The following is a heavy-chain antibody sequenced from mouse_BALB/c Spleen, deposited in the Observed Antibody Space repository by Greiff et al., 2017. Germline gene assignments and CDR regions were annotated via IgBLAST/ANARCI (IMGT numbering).Heavy chain of an antibody. D-gene: IGHD1-2*01. CDR1: GYTFTDYE. J-gene: IGHJ2*01. CDR3: AREGTTAHVGFDY. CDR2: IDPETGGT. V-gene: IGHV1-15*01. Sequence: QVQLQQSGAELVRPGASVTLSCKASGYTFTDYEMHWVKQTPVHGLEWIGAIDPETGGTAYNQKFKGKATLTADKSSSTAYMELRSLTSEDSAVYYCAREGTTAHVGFDYWGQGTTLTVSS.